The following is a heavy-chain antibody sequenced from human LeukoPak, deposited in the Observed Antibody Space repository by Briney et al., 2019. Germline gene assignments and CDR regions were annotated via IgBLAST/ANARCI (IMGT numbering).Heavy chain of an antibody. J-gene: IGHJ5*02. CDR2: IYYSGST. CDR1: GGSISSYY. CDR3: ARHEGGRDGYYSANWFDP. D-gene: IGHD3-22*01. Sequence: SETLSLTCTVSGGSISSYYWSWIRQPPGKGLEWIGYIYYSGSTNYNPSPKSRVTISVDTSKNQFSLKLGSVTAADTAVYYCARHEGGRDGYYSANWFDPWGQGTLVTVSS. V-gene: IGHV4-59*08.